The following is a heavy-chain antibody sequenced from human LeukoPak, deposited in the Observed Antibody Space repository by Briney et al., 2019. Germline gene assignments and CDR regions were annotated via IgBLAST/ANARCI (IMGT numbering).Heavy chain of an antibody. CDR3: ARALPSPLQTMIVVVMGMAFDI. Sequence: ASVKVSCKASGGTFSSYAISWVRQAPGQGLEWMGIINPSGGSTSYAQKFQGRVTMTRDTSTSTVYMELSSLRSEDTAVYYCARALPSPLQTMIVVVMGMAFDIWGQGTMVTVSS. CDR2: INPSGGST. J-gene: IGHJ3*02. CDR1: GGTFSSYA. V-gene: IGHV1-46*01. D-gene: IGHD3-22*01.